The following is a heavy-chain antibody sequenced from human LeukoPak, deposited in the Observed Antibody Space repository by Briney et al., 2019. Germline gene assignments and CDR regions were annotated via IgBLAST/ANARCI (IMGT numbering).Heavy chain of an antibody. CDR3: ARAYAREYSGYDLGPVPRGCDY. V-gene: IGHV3-11*04. CDR1: GFIFSDYY. J-gene: IGHJ4*02. D-gene: IGHD5-12*01. CDR2: ISSGGSTI. Sequence: PGGSLRLSCAASGFIFSDYYMSWIRQAPAKGLEGVSDISSGGSTIDYADSVKGRFTISRDNASNSPYLQMNSLRAEDPAVCYCARAYAREYSGYDLGPVPRGCDYWGQGTLVTVSS.